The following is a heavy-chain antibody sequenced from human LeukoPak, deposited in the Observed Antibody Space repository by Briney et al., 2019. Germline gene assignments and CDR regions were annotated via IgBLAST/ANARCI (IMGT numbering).Heavy chain of an antibody. CDR2: ISTSGSTI. CDR1: GFTFSDYY. D-gene: IGHD2-15*01. Sequence: GGSPILSCAASGFTFSDYYMSWIRQAPGKGLEWVSYISTSGSTIYYADSVKGRFTISRDNAKNSLFLQMNSLRAEDTAVYYCARVLRYCSGGNCYSGGLGYMDVWGKGTTVTISS. CDR3: ARVLRYCSGGNCYSGGLGYMDV. J-gene: IGHJ6*03. V-gene: IGHV3-11*01.